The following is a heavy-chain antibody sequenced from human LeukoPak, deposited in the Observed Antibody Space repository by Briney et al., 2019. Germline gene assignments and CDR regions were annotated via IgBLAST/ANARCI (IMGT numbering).Heavy chain of an antibody. V-gene: IGHV4-39*07. J-gene: IGHJ4*02. D-gene: IGHD3-22*01. CDR1: GASISNDNYY. CDR3: ARALDYYDSSGYSRVFDY. CDR2: IYYSGST. Sequence: PSGTLSLTCTVSGASISNDNYYWAWIRQSPGKGLEWIGSIYYSGSTHSNPSLKSRVTISVDTSKNQFSLKLSSVTAAGTAVYYCARALDYYDSSGYSRVFDYWGQGTLVTVSS.